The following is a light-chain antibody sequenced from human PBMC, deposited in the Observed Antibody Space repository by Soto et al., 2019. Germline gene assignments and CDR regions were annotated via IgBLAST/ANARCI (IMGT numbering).Light chain of an antibody. CDR2: EVD. J-gene: IGLJ2*01. CDR1: SNDVGGYNY. V-gene: IGLV2-14*01. CDR3: SSYTSSSTVL. Sequence: QSALTQPASVSGSPGQSITISCTGTSNDVGGYNYVSWYQQYPGKAPKLMIYEVDNRPSGVSNRFSGSKSGNTASLTISGLQAEDEADYYCSSYTSSSTVLFGGGTKVTVL.